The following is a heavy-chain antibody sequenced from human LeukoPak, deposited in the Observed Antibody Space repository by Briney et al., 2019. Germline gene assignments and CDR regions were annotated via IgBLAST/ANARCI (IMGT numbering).Heavy chain of an antibody. V-gene: IGHV4-30-4*08. Sequence: PSQTLSLTCTVSGGSISSGDYYWSWIRQPPGKGLEWIGYIYYSGSTYYNPSLKSRVTISVDTSKNQFSLKLSSVTAAGTAVYYCARDTGCTNGVCYTGFDYWGQGTLVTVSS. CDR3: ARDTGCTNGVCYTGFDY. J-gene: IGHJ4*02. D-gene: IGHD2-8*01. CDR2: IYYSGST. CDR1: GGSISSGDYY.